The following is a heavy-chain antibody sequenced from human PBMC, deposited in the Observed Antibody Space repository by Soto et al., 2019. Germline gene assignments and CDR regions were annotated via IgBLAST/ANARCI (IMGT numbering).Heavy chain of an antibody. CDR1: GVTLSNVW. Sequence: GGSLRLSCAVSGVTLSNVWMNWVRQAPGKGPEWVGRIKSKTDGGTVEYAAPVKDRFTISRDDSENTLYLQMNSLKTEDTAVYYCSHGYYQYFXSWGQGTLVTVSS. V-gene: IGHV3-15*07. J-gene: IGHJ4*02. D-gene: IGHD5-18*01. CDR2: IKSKTDGGTV. CDR3: SHGYYQYFXS.